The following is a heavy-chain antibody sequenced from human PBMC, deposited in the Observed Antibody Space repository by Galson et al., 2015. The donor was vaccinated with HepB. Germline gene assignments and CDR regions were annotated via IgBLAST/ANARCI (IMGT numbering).Heavy chain of an antibody. J-gene: IGHJ4*02. V-gene: IGHV1-3*01. CDR2: INAGNGNT. D-gene: IGHD3-3*01. CDR3: ARDRYDFWSGYSH. Sequence: SVKVSCKASGYTFTSYDMHWVRQAPGQRFEWMGWINAGNGNTKYSQKFQGRVTITRDTSATTAYMELSSLRSEDTAIYYCARDRYDFWSGYSHWGQGTLVTVSS. CDR1: GYTFTSYD.